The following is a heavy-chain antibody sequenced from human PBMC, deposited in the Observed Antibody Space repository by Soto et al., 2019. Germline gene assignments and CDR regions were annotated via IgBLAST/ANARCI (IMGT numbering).Heavy chain of an antibody. V-gene: IGHV1-18*01. Sequence: GASVKVSCKASGYTFTSYGISWVRQAPGQGLEWMGWISAYNGNTNYAQKLQGRVTMTTDTSTSTASMELRSLRSDDTAVYYCARSGRGTICVGVTPYYYYGLDGWGQGTTVTLTS. D-gene: IGHD3-3*01. CDR1: GYTFTSYG. J-gene: IGHJ6*01. CDR3: ARSGRGTICVGVTPYYYYGLDG. CDR2: ISAYNGNT.